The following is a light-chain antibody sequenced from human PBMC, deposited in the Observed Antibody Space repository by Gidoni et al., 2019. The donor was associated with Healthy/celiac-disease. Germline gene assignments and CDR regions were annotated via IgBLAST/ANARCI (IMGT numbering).Light chain of an antibody. J-gene: IGKJ1*01. V-gene: IGKV3-15*01. CDR2: GAS. Sequence: EIVMTQSPATLSVSPGERATLSCRASQSVSSNLAWYQQKPGQAPRLLIYGASTRATGIPARFSGSGSGTEFTLTISGLQSEDFAVYYCQQYNIWPPTWTFXXXTKVEIK. CDR1: QSVSSN. CDR3: QQYNIWPPTWT.